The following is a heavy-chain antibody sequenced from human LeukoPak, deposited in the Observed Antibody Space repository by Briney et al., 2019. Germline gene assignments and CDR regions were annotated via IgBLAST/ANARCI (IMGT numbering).Heavy chain of an antibody. Sequence: GGSLRLSCAASGFAFSDYYMSWVRQAPGKGLEWVSYISPTGSDAYYADSMKGRFTISRDNARKSVHLQVNSLRAEDTAVYYCVKDMKIKAAGYYFDYWGQGTLVTVSS. CDR3: VKDMKIKAAGYYFDY. V-gene: IGHV3-11*01. CDR2: ISPTGSDA. D-gene: IGHD6-13*01. J-gene: IGHJ4*02. CDR1: GFAFSDYY.